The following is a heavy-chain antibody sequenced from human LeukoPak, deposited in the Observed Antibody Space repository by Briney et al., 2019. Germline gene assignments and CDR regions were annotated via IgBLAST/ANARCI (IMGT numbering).Heavy chain of an antibody. CDR2: INHSGST. D-gene: IGHD3-16*01. CDR3: ARVMITFGGVSHIDY. Sequence: PPETLSLTCAVYGGSFSGYYWSWIRQPPGKGLEWIGEINHSGSTNYNPSLKSRVTISVDTSKNQFSLKLSSVTAADTAVYYCARVMITFGGVSHIDYWGQGTLVTVSS. V-gene: IGHV4-34*01. J-gene: IGHJ4*02. CDR1: GGSFSGYY.